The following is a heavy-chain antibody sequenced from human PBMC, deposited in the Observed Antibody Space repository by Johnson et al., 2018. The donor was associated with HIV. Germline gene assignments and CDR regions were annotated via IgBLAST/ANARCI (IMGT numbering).Heavy chain of an antibody. D-gene: IGHD1-26*01. CDR3: ARDSVGARGAFDI. CDR1: GFTFDDYA. CDR2: ISGSGGGT. V-gene: IGHV3-43*02. Sequence: EVQLVESGGGVVRPGGSLRLSCAASGFTFDDYAMHWVRQAPGKGLEWVSSISGSGGGTYYADSVRGRLTISRDNSKNTLYLRMNSLRAEDTALYYCARDSVGARGAFDIWGQGTMVTVSS. J-gene: IGHJ3*02.